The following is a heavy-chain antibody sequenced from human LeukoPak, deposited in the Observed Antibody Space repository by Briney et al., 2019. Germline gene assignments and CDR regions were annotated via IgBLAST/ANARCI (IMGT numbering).Heavy chain of an antibody. D-gene: IGHD3-10*01. CDR1: GFTVSSNY. CDR3: ARGNMVRGVIIRPFDY. Sequence: GGSLRLSCAASGFTVSSNYMSWVRQAPGKGLEWVSYISSSGSTIYYADSVKGRFTISRDNAKNSLYLQMNSLRAEDTAVYYCARGNMVRGVIIRPFDYWGQGTLVTVSS. CDR2: ISSSGSTI. V-gene: IGHV3-11*01. J-gene: IGHJ4*02.